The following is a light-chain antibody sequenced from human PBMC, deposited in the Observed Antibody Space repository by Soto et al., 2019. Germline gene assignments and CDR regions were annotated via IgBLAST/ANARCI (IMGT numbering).Light chain of an antibody. CDR3: QQYGSNPKT. J-gene: IGKJ4*01. Sequence: EIVLTQSPGTLSLSPGERATLSSRASQSVSRSYLAWYQQKPGQAPGLLIYGATSRDTGIPDRFSGSGSGTDFTLTISRLEPEDFAVYYCQQYGSNPKTFGGGTKVEIK. V-gene: IGKV3-20*01. CDR2: GAT. CDR1: QSVSRSY.